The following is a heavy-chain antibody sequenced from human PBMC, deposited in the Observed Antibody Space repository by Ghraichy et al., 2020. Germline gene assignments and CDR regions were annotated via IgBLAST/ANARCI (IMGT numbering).Heavy chain of an antibody. CDR1: GLTFSGYT. CDR3: ATGGGTF. CDR2: ISNGDGTI. V-gene: IGHV3-48*02. Sequence: GGSLRLSCAVSGLTFSGYTMKLVRQAPGKGLEWISFISNGDGTIYYADSVKGRFTISRDNAKNSLYLQMNSLRDEDTAVYYCATGGGTFWGQGTLVTVSS. J-gene: IGHJ4*02. D-gene: IGHD2-15*01.